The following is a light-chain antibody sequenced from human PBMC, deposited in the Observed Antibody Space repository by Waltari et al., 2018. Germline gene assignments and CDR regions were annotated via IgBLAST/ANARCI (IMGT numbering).Light chain of an antibody. CDR2: KAS. Sequence: DIQMTQSPSTLSASGGDRVTITCRASQSIRSWLAWYQQKPGKAPKLVIYKASSLESGVPSRFSGSESGTEFTLTISSLQPDDFATYYCQQYHRYPVTFGGGTKVEIK. CDR1: QSIRSW. J-gene: IGKJ4*01. CDR3: QQYHRYPVT. V-gene: IGKV1-5*03.